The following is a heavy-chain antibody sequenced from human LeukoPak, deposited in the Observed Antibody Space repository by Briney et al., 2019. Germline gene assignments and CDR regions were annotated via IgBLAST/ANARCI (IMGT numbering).Heavy chain of an antibody. CDR1: GYIFTGYY. CDR3: ARGGGIVATITGWFDP. J-gene: IGHJ5*02. CDR2: INPNSGGT. V-gene: IGHV1-2*02. D-gene: IGHD5-12*01. Sequence: GASVKVSCKASGYIFTGYYMHWVRQAPGQGLEWMGWINPNSGGTNYAQKFQGRVTMTRDTSISTAYMELSRLRSDDTAVYYCARGGGIVATITGWFDPWGQGTLVTVSS.